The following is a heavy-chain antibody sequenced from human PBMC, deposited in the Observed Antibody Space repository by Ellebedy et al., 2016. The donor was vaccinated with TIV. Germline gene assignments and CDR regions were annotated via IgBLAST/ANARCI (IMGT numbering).Heavy chain of an antibody. CDR1: GDSVSSNNAA. CDR3: RQFYYDILTADSQPDY. J-gene: IGHJ4*02. V-gene: IGHV6-1*01. CDR2: AYYKSKWYN. Sequence: SQTLSLTCAISGDSVSSNNAAWNWIRQSPSRGLEWLGRAYYKSKWYNDYAVSVRSRITINPDTSKNQFSLHLNSVTAADTAVYYCRQFYYDILTADSQPDYWGQGTLVTVSS. D-gene: IGHD3-9*01.